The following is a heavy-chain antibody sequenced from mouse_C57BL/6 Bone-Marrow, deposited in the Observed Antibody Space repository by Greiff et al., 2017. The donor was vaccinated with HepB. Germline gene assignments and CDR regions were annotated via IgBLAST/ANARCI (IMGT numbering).Heavy chain of an antibody. CDR2: ISDGGSYT. Sequence: EVHLVESGGGLVKPGGSLKLSCAASGFTFSSYAMSWVRQTPEKRLEWVATISDGGSYTYYPDNVKGRFTISRDNAKNNLYLQMSHLKSEDTAMYYCARVGDGYYEAWFAYWGQGTLVTVSA. D-gene: IGHD2-3*01. J-gene: IGHJ3*01. V-gene: IGHV5-4*01. CDR1: GFTFSSYA. CDR3: ARVGDGYYEAWFAY.